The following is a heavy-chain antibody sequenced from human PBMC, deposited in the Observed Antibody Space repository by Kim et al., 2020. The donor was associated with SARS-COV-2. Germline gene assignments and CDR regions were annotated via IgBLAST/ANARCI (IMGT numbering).Heavy chain of an antibody. D-gene: IGHD3-3*01. CDR3: ARGGKTIFGVVGYYYSGMDA. Sequence: ASVKVSCKASRYTFSDYYIHWVRQAPGQGLEWMGRINPNSGGTSYAQNFQGRVTMTRDTSISTVYMELSRLTSDDTAVYYCARGGKTIFGVVGYYYSGMDAWGQGTTVTVSS. CDR1: RYTFSDYY. J-gene: IGHJ6*02. CDR2: INPNSGGT. V-gene: IGHV1-2*06.